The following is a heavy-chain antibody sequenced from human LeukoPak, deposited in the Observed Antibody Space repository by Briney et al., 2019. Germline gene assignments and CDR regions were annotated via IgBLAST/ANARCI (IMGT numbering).Heavy chain of an antibody. CDR2: INHTGST. CDR1: GGSFSGYY. J-gene: IGHJ6*02. Sequence: PSETLSLTCAVYGGSFSGYYWSWIRQPPGKGLEWIGEINHTGSTNYNPSLKSRVTISVDTSKNQFSLKLSSVTAADTAVYYCARGPNKHSSASLSYGMDVWGQGGTVTVSS. CDR3: ARGPNKHSSASLSYGMDV. V-gene: IGHV4-34*01. D-gene: IGHD6-19*01.